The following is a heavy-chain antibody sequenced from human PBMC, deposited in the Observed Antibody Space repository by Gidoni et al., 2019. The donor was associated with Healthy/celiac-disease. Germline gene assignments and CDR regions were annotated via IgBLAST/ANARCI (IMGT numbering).Heavy chain of an antibody. CDR1: GFTFSSYS. V-gene: IGHV3-21*01. Sequence: EVQLVESGGGLVKPGGSRRLSCAASGFTFSSYSMNWVRQAPGKGLEWVSSISSSSSYISYADSVKGRFTISRDNAKNSLYLQMNSLRAEDTAVYYCARRPGEWTTPIDYWGQGTLVTVSS. D-gene: IGHD3-10*01. CDR2: ISSSSSYI. CDR3: ARRPGEWTTPIDY. J-gene: IGHJ4*02.